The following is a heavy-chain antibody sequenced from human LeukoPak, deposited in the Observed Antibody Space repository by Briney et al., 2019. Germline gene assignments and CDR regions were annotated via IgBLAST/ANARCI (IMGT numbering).Heavy chain of an antibody. CDR3: ARHYYYGSGSYPYFDY. CDR2: INHSGST. Sequence: PGGSLRLSCAASGFTFSSYWMSWIRQPPGKGLEWIGEINHSGSTNYNPSLKSRVTISVDTSKNQFSLKLSSVTAADTAVYYCARHYYYGSGSYPYFDYWGQGTLVTVSS. CDR1: GFTFSSYW. V-gene: IGHV4-34*01. D-gene: IGHD3-10*01. J-gene: IGHJ4*02.